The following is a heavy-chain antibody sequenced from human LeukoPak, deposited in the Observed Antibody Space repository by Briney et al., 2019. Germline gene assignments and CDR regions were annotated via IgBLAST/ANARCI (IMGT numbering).Heavy chain of an antibody. CDR1: GFSFSSNN. Sequence: GGSLRLSCAASGFSFSSNNMNWVRQAPGKGPEWLSYISGSGSPVSYADSVKGRFTISRDNAKNLVYLQMISLRDKDTAVYYCARGLGSSWFYRWGQGTLVTVSS. D-gene: IGHD6-13*01. V-gene: IGHV3-48*02. J-gene: IGHJ4*02. CDR3: ARGLGSSWFYR. CDR2: ISGSGSPV.